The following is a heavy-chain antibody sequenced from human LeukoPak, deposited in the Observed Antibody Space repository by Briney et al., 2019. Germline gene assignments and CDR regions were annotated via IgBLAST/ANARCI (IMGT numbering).Heavy chain of an antibody. D-gene: IGHD5-18*01. J-gene: IGHJ4*02. CDR2: IYYSGST. CDR3: ARGTDTAMARGIDY. V-gene: IGHV4-59*01. Sequence: SETLSLTCTVSGGSISSYYWSWIRQPPGKGLEWIGYIYYSGSTNYNPSLKSRVTISVDTSKNQFSLKLSSVTAADTAVYYCARGTDTAMARGIDYWGQGTLVTVPS. CDR1: GGSISSYY.